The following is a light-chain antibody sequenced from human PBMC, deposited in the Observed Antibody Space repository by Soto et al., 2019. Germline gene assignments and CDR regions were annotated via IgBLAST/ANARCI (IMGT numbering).Light chain of an antibody. J-gene: IGLJ2*01. Sequence: SYELTQPPSVSVAPGKTARITCGGDNIGSRGVHWYQQKPGQAPVLVMYSDSDRPSGIPERFSGSNSGNAATLTVSRVEAGDEADYYCQVWDSSSDHVVFGGGTTLTVL. CDR3: QVWDSSSDHVV. CDR2: SDS. CDR1: NIGSRG. V-gene: IGLV3-21*04.